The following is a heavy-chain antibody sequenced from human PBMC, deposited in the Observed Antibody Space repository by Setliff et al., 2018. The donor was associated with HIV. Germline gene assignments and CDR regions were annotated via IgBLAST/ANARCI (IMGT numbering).Heavy chain of an antibody. CDR3: ARDRRTHYYDSSGLDY. D-gene: IGHD3-22*01. CDR2: INPNSGGT. Sequence: ASVKVSCKASGYTFTGYYMHWVRQAPGQGLEWMGWINPNSGGTNYAQKFQGRVTMTRDTSISTAYMELSRLRSDDTAVYYCARDRRTHYYDSSGLDYWGQGTLVTVSS. CDR1: GYTFTGYY. J-gene: IGHJ4*02. V-gene: IGHV1-2*02.